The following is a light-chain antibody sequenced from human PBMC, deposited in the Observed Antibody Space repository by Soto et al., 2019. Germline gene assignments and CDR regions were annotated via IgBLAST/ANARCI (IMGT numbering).Light chain of an antibody. V-gene: IGLV1-40*01. CDR3: QSYDSSLSGSV. Sequence: QSVLTQPPSVSGAPGQRVTISCTGSSSNIGAGYDVHWYQQLPGTAPKLLIYGNTNRPSGVPDRFSGSKSGTSASLAITGLQAEDEADDYCQSYDSSLSGSVFGGGTQGTVL. CDR1: SSNIGAGYD. CDR2: GNT. J-gene: IGLJ2*01.